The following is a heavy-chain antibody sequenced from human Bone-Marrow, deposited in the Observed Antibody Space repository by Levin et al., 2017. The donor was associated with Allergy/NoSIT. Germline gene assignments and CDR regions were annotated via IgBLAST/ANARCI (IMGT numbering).Heavy chain of an antibody. Sequence: AASVKVSCEASGYSFTSYWIGWVRQMPGKGLEWMGSIFPDDSDTKYSPCFQGQVTFSADKSISTAYLQWSSLKASDTAIYYCAGRGYCSSTNCYWYAFEIWGQGTMVIVSS. CDR3: AGRGYCSSTNCYWYAFEI. CDR1: GYSFTSYW. J-gene: IGHJ3*02. D-gene: IGHD2-2*01. V-gene: IGHV5-51*01. CDR2: IFPDDSDT.